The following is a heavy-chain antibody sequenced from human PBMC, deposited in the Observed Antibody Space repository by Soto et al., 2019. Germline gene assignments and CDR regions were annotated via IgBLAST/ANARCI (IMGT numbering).Heavy chain of an antibody. CDR1: GFSFSNYA. D-gene: IGHD6-6*01. CDR3: AKEYSTSSDY. CDR2: ISAGGSNT. Sequence: GGSLRLSCAASGFSFSNYAMNWVRQAPGKGLEWISAISAGGSNTNYADSVKGRFTISSDNSKNTLYLQMNGLRADDTAVYYCAKEYSTSSDYWGQGTPVNVS. J-gene: IGHJ4*02. V-gene: IGHV3-23*01.